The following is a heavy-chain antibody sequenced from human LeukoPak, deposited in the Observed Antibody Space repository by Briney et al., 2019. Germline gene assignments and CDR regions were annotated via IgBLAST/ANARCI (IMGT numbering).Heavy chain of an antibody. CDR2: ISVYNGHT. J-gene: IGHJ4*02. D-gene: IGHD3-22*01. CDR1: GYIFTSYG. CDR3: AKDPQMHYYDSSGYYRL. Sequence: GASVKVSCKASGYIFTSYGISWVRQAPGQRLEWMGWISVYNGHTKYAQKFQDRVTMTTDTSTNTAYMELRGLTSDDTAVYYCAKDPQMHYYDSSGYYRLWGQGTLVTVSS. V-gene: IGHV1-18*01.